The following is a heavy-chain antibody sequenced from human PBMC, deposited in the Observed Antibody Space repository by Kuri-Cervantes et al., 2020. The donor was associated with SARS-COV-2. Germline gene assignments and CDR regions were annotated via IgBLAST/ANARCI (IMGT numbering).Heavy chain of an antibody. V-gene: IGHV4-59*01. CDR3: ASGEYSSGWVYWYLDL. Sequence: SETLSLTCTVSGGSINPYYWNWLRLTPGKALEWIGYVHHTGTTNYSPSLKSRLTISLDTSKSQFSLKLTSVTAADTALYYCASGEYSSGWVYWYLDLWGRGTLVTVSS. CDR2: VHHTGTT. CDR1: GGSINPYY. J-gene: IGHJ2*01. D-gene: IGHD6-19*01.